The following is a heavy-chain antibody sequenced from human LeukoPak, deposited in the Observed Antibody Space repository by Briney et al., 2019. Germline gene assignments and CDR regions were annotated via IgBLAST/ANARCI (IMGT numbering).Heavy chain of an antibody. CDR1: GFTFSSYG. D-gene: IGHD2-15*01. CDR2: TSGSGGST. V-gene: IGHV3-23*01. CDR3: AKNGGSQCYSHLDW. Sequence: GRSLRLSCAASGFTFSSYGVTWVRQAPGGGLEWNAGTSGSGGSTYYGNYVKGRFNISRDQSKNKRYLQKDSLRAEDTAVYYCAKNGGSQCYSHLDWWGQGTLVTVSS. J-gene: IGHJ4*02.